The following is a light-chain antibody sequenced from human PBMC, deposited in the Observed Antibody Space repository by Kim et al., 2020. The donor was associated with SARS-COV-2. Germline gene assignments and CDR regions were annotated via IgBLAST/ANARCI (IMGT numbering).Light chain of an antibody. V-gene: IGKV1-5*03. CDR3: QQYNSYPLA. Sequence: DIQLTQSPSTLPASVGDRVTITCRASQSISSWLAWYHQKPGKAPKLLIYKASSLESGVPSRFSGSGSGTEFTLTISSLQPDDFATYYCQQYNSYPLAFGGGTKVDIK. CDR1: QSISSW. CDR2: KAS. J-gene: IGKJ4*01.